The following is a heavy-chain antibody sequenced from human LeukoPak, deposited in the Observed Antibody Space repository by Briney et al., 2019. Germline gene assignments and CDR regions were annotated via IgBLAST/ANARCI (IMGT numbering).Heavy chain of an antibody. D-gene: IGHD3-3*01. CDR3: ARGATYYDFWRGPYPFQH. CDR1: GGTFSSYA. V-gene: IGHV1-69*05. J-gene: IGHJ1*01. CDR2: IIPIFGTA. Sequence: ASVKVSCKASGGTFSSYAISWVRQAPGQGLEWMGGIIPIFGTANYAQKFQGRVTITTDESTSTAYMELSSLRSEDAAVYYCARGATYYDFWRGPYPFQHWGQGTLVTVSS.